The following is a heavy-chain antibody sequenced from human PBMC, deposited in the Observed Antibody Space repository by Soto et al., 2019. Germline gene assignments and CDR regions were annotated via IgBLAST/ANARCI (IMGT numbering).Heavy chain of an antibody. J-gene: IGHJ4*02. V-gene: IGHV3-30*18. CDR1: GFTFSSYG. CDR2: ISSDGSKK. D-gene: IGHD6-19*01. CDR3: AKAEGPSSGWSYLRFGY. Sequence: GGSLRLSCAAPGFTFSSYGMHWVRQAPGKGLEWVAVISSDGSKKYYADSVKGRFTISRDNSKDTLYLQMTSLRVEDTAVFYCAKAEGPSSGWSYLRFGYWGQGTLVTVSS.